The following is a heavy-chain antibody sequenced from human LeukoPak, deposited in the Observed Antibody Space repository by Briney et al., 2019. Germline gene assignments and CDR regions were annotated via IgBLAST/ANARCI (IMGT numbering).Heavy chain of an antibody. J-gene: IGHJ6*02. V-gene: IGHV6-1*01. D-gene: IGHD2-15*01. CDR1: GDSVSSNSAA. CDR2: TYYRSKWYN. Sequence: SQTLSLTCAISGDSVSSNSAAWNWLRQSPSRGLEWLGRTYYRSKWYNDYAVSVKSRMTINPDTSKNQFSLQLNSVTPEDTAVYYCARVPLGYCSGGSCYYYYYGMDVWGQGTTVTVSS. CDR3: ARVPLGYCSGGSCYYYYYGMDV.